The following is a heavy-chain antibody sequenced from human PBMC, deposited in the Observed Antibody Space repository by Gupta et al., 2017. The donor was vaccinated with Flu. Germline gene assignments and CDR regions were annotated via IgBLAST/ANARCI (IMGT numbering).Heavy chain of an antibody. V-gene: IGHV3-33*01. J-gene: IGHJ6*02. D-gene: IGHD6-19*01. Sequence: QAPGKGLEWGAVIWYDGSNKYYADSVKGRFTISRDNSKNTLYLQMNSLRAEDTAVYYCAFDSSGHYYYYGMDVWGQGTTVTVSS. CDR3: AFDSSGHYYYYGMDV. CDR2: IWYDGSNK.